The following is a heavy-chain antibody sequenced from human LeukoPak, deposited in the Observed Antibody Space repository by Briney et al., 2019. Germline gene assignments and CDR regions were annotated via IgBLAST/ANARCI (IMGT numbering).Heavy chain of an antibody. CDR2: INHSGST. J-gene: IGHJ6*04. CDR1: GGSISSYY. CDR3: ARNPSLLWFGELSFGLDV. V-gene: IGHV4-34*01. D-gene: IGHD3-10*01. Sequence: SETLSLTCTVSGGSISSYYWSWIRQPPGKGLEWIGEINHSGSTNYNPSLKSRVTISVDTSKNQFALKLSSVTAADTAVYYCARNPSLLWFGELSFGLDVWGKGTTVTISS.